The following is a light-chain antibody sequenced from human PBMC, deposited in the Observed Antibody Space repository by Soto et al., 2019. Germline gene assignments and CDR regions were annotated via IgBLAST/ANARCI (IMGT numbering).Light chain of an antibody. J-gene: IGLJ1*01. CDR3: SSYTDRKHLV. V-gene: IGLV2-8*01. CDR1: SSDVGFYNF. Sequence: QSALTQPPSASGSPGQSLTISCTGTSSDVGFYNFVSWYQQHPGKAPKVMIYDVTKRPSGVPDRFSGSKSGNTASLTVSALQAEDEADYYCSSYTDRKHLVFGTGTKVTVL. CDR2: DVT.